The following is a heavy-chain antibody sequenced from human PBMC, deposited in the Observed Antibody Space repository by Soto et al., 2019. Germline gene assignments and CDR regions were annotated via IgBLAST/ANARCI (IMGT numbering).Heavy chain of an antibody. CDR3: ARQEAVDGDSLDF. V-gene: IGHV6-1*01. CDR1: GDIVSTNSAA. D-gene: IGHD5-12*01. J-gene: IGHJ4*02. CDR2: TYYRSKWYT. Sequence: SQTLSLTCAISGDIVSTNSAAWNWIRQSPSRGLEWLGRTYYRSKWYTDYEESVQSRITTKPDTSMNQFSLQLKFVTPEDTAVYYCARQEAVDGDSLDFCGQGTLVTVSS.